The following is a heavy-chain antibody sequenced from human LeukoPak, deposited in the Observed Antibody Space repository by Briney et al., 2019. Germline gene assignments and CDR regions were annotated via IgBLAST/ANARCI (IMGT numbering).Heavy chain of an antibody. D-gene: IGHD5-24*01. Sequence: GGSLRLSCAASGFTSSDYYMSWIRQAPGKGLEWVSYISSSGSTIYYADSVKGRFTISRDNAKNSLYLQMNSLRAEDTAVYYCARTFRSRRDGYNYENYYYYYYMDVWGKGTTVTVSS. J-gene: IGHJ6*03. CDR3: ARTFRSRRDGYNYENYYYYYYMDV. V-gene: IGHV3-11*04. CDR1: GFTSSDYY. CDR2: ISSSGSTI.